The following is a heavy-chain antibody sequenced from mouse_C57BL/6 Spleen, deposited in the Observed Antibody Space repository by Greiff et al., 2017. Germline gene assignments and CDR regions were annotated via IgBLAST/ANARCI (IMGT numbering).Heavy chain of an antibody. CDR1: GFTFSDYY. D-gene: IGHD2-5*01. Sequence: EVQLVDSEGGLVQPGSSMKLSCTASGFTFSDYYMAWVRQVPEKGLEWVANINYDGSSTYYLDSLKSRFIISRDNAKNILYLQMSSLKSEDTATYYCARLADYSNYGYYFDYWGQGTTLTVSS. J-gene: IGHJ2*01. V-gene: IGHV5-16*01. CDR3: ARLADYSNYGYYFDY. CDR2: INYDGSST.